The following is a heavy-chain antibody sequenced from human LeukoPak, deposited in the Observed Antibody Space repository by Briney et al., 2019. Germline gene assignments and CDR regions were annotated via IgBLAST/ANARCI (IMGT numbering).Heavy chain of an antibody. V-gene: IGHV1-69*13. D-gene: IGHD2-21*02. CDR2: IIPIFGTA. Sequence: ASVKVSCKASGGTFSSYAISWVRQAPGQGLEWMGGIIPIFGTANYAQRFQGRVTITADESTSTAYMELSSLRSEDTAVYYCARGRYCGGDCYSSFDYWGQGTLVTVSS. CDR1: GGTFSSYA. CDR3: ARGRYCGGDCYSSFDY. J-gene: IGHJ4*02.